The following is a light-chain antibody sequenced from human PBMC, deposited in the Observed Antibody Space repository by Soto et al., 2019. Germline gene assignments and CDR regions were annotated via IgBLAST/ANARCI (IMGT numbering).Light chain of an antibody. CDR1: QSVSSSY. Sequence: EIVLTQSPGTLSLSPGERATLSCRASQSVSSSYLAWYQLKPGQAPRLLTYGASSRATGIPDRFSGSGSGTDFTLTISRLEPEDFEVYYCQQYGSSPWTFGQGTKVDI. J-gene: IGKJ1*01. CDR2: GAS. V-gene: IGKV3-20*01. CDR3: QQYGSSPWT.